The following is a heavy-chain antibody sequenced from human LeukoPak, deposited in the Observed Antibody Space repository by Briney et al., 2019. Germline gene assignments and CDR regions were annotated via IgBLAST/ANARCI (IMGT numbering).Heavy chain of an antibody. D-gene: IGHD5-18*01. V-gene: IGHV3-53*04. Sequence: GGSLSLPCEPFGFTASPNCMTWVRRPPGRGREWVSTIYSGGTTYYADSVMGRFTISRHNSRNTLYLQMNSLRAEDTAVYYCARVDTVMAYYFDLWGQGTLVTVSS. CDR2: IYSGGTT. J-gene: IGHJ4*02. CDR1: GFTASPNC. CDR3: ARVDTVMAYYFDL.